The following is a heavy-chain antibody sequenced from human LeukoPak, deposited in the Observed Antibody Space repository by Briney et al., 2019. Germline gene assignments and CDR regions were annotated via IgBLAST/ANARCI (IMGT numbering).Heavy chain of an antibody. V-gene: IGHV3-23*01. CDR1: GFTFSTYA. CDR3: ANSYDFWSAYSS. J-gene: IGHJ5*02. D-gene: IGHD3-3*01. Sequence: GGSLRLSCAASGFTFSTYAMSWVRQAPGKGLEWVSGIGGSGGSTYYADSVKGRFTISRDNSKNTLYLQMNNLRADDTAVYYCANSYDFWSAYSSWGQGALVTVSS. CDR2: IGGSGGST.